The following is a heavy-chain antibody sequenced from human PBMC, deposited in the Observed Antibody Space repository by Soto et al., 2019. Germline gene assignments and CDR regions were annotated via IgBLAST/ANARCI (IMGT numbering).Heavy chain of an antibody. D-gene: IGHD3-10*01. Sequence: EVQVVESGGGLVQPGGSLRLSCAASGFTFSNDWMQWVRQALGKGLVWVSRINSDGSSTSYADSVKGRFTISRDNAKNTLYLQMNSLRAEDTAVYYCARAVRSGRYSYYYYGMDVGGQGATVTVSS. CDR1: GFTFSNDW. CDR3: ARAVRSGRYSYYYYGMDV. V-gene: IGHV3-74*01. CDR2: INSDGSST. J-gene: IGHJ6*02.